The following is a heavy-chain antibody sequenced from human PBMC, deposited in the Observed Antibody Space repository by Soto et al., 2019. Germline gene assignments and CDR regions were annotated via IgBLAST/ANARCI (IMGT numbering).Heavy chain of an antibody. Sequence: GGSLRLSCAASGFTFSSYAMSGVRQAKGKGLEWGSAISGSGGSTYYADSVKGRFTISRDNSKNTLYLQMNSLRAEDTAVYYCAKGVALGGNYYYYGMDVWGQGTTVTVSS. V-gene: IGHV3-23*01. CDR1: GFTFSSYA. D-gene: IGHD5-12*01. CDR2: ISGSGGST. J-gene: IGHJ6*02. CDR3: AKGVALGGNYYYYGMDV.